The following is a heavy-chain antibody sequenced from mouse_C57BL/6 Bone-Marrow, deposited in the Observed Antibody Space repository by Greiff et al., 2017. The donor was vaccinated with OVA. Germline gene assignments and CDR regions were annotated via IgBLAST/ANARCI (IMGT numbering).Heavy chain of an antibody. CDR3: ARGGTGTWYFDV. V-gene: IGHV1-52*01. CDR2: IDPSDSAT. J-gene: IGHJ1*03. CDR1: GYTFTSYW. D-gene: IGHD4-1*01. Sequence: QVQLQQPGAELVRPGSSVKLSCKASGYTFTSYWMHWVKQRPIQGLEWIGNIDPSDSATHYNQKFKDKATLTVDKSSSTAYMQLSSLTSEDSAVYYCARGGTGTWYFDVWGTGTTVTVSS.